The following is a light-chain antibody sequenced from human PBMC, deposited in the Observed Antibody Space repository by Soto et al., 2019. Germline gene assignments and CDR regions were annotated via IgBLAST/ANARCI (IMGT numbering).Light chain of an antibody. CDR3: QQTYSFPLT. V-gene: IGKV1-5*01. J-gene: IGKJ4*01. CDR1: QSINNR. CDR2: DAS. Sequence: DIQMTQFPFTLSASVVDRVTITFRASQSINNRLAWHQQKPGKAPKVLIYDASNLKSGVPSRFSGSGSGTEFTLTISSLQPDDFATYYCQQTYSFPLTFGGGTKVDIK.